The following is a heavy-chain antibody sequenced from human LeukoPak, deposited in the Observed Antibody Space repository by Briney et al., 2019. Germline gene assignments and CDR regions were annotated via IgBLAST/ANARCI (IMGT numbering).Heavy chain of an antibody. CDR3: AGRGHRYSRD. Sequence: KPSQTLSLTCTVSGDSVSSGYWTWVRQSPGKGLEWIGYISDSGITDYNPSLKSRLTISVDTSNNKFSLNLHSVTAADTAVYYCAGRGHRYSRDWGQGILGTVSS. D-gene: IGHD2-15*01. V-gene: IGHV4-4*09. CDR1: GDSVSSGY. CDR2: ISDSGIT. J-gene: IGHJ1*01.